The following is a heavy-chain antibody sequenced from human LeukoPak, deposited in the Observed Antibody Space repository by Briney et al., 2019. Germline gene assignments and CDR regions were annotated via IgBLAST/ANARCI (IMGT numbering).Heavy chain of an antibody. Sequence: ASVKVSCKASGYTFSGYYMHWVRQAPGQGLEWLGVINLSDSNTNYAQKFQGRATMTRDMSTSTVYMELSSLTSEDTAVYFCAREPSGSGLLEYWGQGTLVTVSS. CDR3: AREPSGSGLLEY. J-gene: IGHJ4*02. CDR2: INLSDSNT. CDR1: GYTFSGYY. D-gene: IGHD3-10*01. V-gene: IGHV1-46*01.